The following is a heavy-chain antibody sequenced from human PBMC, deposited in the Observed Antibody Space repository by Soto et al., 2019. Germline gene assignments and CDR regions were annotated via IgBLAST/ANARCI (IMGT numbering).Heavy chain of an antibody. CDR2: INPSGGST. D-gene: IGHD6-19*01. V-gene: IGHV1-46*03. J-gene: IGHJ4*02. CDR1: GYTFTSYY. CDR3: ARDRSSGWYSY. Sequence: ASVKVCCKASGYTFTSYYMHWVRQAPGQGLEWMGIINPSGGSTSYAQKFQGRVTMTRDTSTSTVYMELSSLRSEDTAVYYCARDRSSGWYSYWGQGTLVTVSS.